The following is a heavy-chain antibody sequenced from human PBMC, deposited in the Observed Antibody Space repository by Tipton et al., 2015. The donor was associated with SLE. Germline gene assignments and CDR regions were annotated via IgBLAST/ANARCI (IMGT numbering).Heavy chain of an antibody. Sequence: SLRLSRAASGFTFRTYGMHWVRQAPGKGLEWVAVIWYDGSKTYYTDSVKGRFTISRDNSKNTLYLQMNSLRVEDTAVYYCAKDRRDGYNSAFDYWGQGTLVTVSS. J-gene: IGHJ4*02. CDR3: AKDRRDGYNSAFDY. CDR2: IWYDGSKT. D-gene: IGHD5-24*01. CDR1: GFTFRTYG. V-gene: IGHV3-33*06.